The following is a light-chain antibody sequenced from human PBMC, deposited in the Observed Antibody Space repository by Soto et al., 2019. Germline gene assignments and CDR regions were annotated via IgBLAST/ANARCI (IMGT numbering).Light chain of an antibody. CDR3: SSYTSSSPLEV. Sequence: QSVLTQPASVSGSPGQSITISCTGTSSDVGDYNYVSWYQQHPGKAPKLMIYEVSHRPSGVSNRFSGSKSGNTASLTISGLQADDEAHYYCSSYTSSSPLEVFGGGTKLTVL. CDR2: EVS. CDR1: SSDVGDYNY. J-gene: IGLJ2*01. V-gene: IGLV2-14*01.